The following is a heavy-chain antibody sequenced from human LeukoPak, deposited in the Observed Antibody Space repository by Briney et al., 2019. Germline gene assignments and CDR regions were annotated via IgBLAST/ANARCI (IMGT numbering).Heavy chain of an antibody. J-gene: IGHJ4*02. V-gene: IGHV1-69*04. D-gene: IGHD3-10*01. CDR3: VGVTSAGFDY. Sequence: SVKVSCKASGGTFSSYAISWVRQAPGQGLEWMGRIIPILGIANYTQKFQGRVTITADKSTSTAYMELSSLRSEDTAVYYCVGVTSAGFDYWGQGTLVTVSS. CDR2: IIPILGIA. CDR1: GGTFSSYA.